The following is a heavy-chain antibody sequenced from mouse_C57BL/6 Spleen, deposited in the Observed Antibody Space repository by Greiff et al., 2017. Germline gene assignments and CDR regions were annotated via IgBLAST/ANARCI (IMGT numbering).Heavy chain of an antibody. D-gene: IGHD2-5*01. CDR3: ARRGSNYEDYAMGY. Sequence: EVQGVESGPELVKPGASVKISCKASGYSFTDYNMNWVKQSTGKSLEWIGVINPNYGTTSYNQKFKGKATLTVDQSSSTAYMQLNSLTSADAAVYYCARRGSNYEDYAMGYWGQGTSVTGSS. J-gene: IGHJ4*01. CDR1: GYSFTDYN. CDR2: INPNYGTT. V-gene: IGHV1-39*01.